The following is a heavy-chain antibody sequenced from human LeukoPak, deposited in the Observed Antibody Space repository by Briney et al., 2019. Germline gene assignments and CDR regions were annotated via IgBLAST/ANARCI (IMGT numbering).Heavy chain of an antibody. J-gene: IGHJ3*01. V-gene: IGHV1-2*06. D-gene: IGHD4-11*01. Sequence: GASVKVSCKASGYTFTGYYMHWVRQAPGQGLEWMGRINPNSGGTNSAQKFQGRVTMTRDTSISTAYMELSRLRSDDTAVYYCAREQYLAYDVFGFWGQGTMVTVSS. CDR1: GYTFTGYY. CDR2: INPNSGGT. CDR3: AREQYLAYDVFGF.